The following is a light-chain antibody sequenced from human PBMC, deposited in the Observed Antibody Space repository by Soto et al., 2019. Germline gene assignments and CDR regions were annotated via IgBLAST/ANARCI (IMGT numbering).Light chain of an antibody. CDR1: QSVSSS. Sequence: EIVMTQSPATLSVSPGERATLSCRASQSVSSSLAWYQQKPGQAPRLLIYGASTRATGIPARFSGSGSGTEFTLTISSLQSEDFAVYYCQQYNNWWTFGQGTKVVIK. V-gene: IGKV3-15*01. CDR2: GAS. CDR3: QQYNNWWT. J-gene: IGKJ1*01.